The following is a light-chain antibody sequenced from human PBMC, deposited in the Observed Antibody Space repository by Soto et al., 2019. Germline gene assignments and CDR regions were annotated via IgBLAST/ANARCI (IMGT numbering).Light chain of an antibody. CDR1: SSDVGGYNY. CDR3: SSYAAGNNFYFV. CDR2: EVT. Sequence: QSALTQPPSASGSPGQSVTISCTGTSSDVGGYNYVSWYQQYPGRAPKLMISEVTKRPSGVPDRFSGSKSGNTASLTVSGLQAEDEADYYCSSYAAGNNFYFVFGGGSKLTVL. J-gene: IGLJ3*02. V-gene: IGLV2-8*01.